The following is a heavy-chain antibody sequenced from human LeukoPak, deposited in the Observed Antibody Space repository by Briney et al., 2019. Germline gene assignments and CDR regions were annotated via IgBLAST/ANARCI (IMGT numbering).Heavy chain of an antibody. D-gene: IGHD5-18*01. V-gene: IGHV3-30*18. CDR2: ISYDGSNK. Sequence: AGGSLRLSCAASGFTFSSYGMRWVRQAPGKGLEWVAVISYDGSNKYYADSVKGRFTISRDNSKNTLYLQMNSLRAEDTAVYYCANLYGDTAMVSPRYYYGMDVWGQGTTVTVSS. CDR3: ANLYGDTAMVSPRYYYGMDV. CDR1: GFTFSSYG. J-gene: IGHJ6*02.